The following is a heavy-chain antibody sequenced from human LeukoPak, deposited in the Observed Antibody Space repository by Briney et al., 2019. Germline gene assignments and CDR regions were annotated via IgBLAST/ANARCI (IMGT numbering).Heavy chain of an antibody. D-gene: IGHD6-13*01. CDR3: ARGHTSSSWPLEKFDY. CDR2: IYPGYSDT. J-gene: IGHJ4*02. Sequence: GESLKISCKGSGYSFTSYWIGWVRQMPGKGLGGMGSIYPGYSDTRYSPSFQGQVTISADKSISTASLQWSSLKASDTAMYYCARGHTSSSWPLEKFDYWGQGTLVTVSS. V-gene: IGHV5-51*01. CDR1: GYSFTSYW.